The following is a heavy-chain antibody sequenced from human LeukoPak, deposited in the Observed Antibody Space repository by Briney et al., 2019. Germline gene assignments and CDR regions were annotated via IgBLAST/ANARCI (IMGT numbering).Heavy chain of an antibody. Sequence: GGSLRLSCAASGFTFSSYGMHWVRQAPGKGLEWVAVIWYDGSQKYYADSVKGRFTISRDNSKNTLWLQMNSLRAEDTAVYYCAKNQPLVRGVTPPWYWGQGTLVTVSS. CDR1: GFTFSSYG. D-gene: IGHD3-10*01. CDR2: IWYDGSQK. CDR3: AKNQPLVRGVTPPWY. V-gene: IGHV3-33*06. J-gene: IGHJ4*02.